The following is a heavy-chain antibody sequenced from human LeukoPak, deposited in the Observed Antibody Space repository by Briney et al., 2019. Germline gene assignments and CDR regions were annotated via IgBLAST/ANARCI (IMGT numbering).Heavy chain of an antibody. CDR2: IYYSGST. V-gene: IGHV4-59*01. CDR1: GGSISSYY. CDR3: ARDSYFDYWGDV. Sequence: PSETLSLTCTVSGGSISSYYWSWIRQPPGKGLEWIGYIYYSGSTNYNPSLKSRVTISVDTSKNQFSLKLSSVTAADTAVYYCARDSYFDYWGDVWGQGTTVTVSS. J-gene: IGHJ6*02. D-gene: IGHD3-3*01.